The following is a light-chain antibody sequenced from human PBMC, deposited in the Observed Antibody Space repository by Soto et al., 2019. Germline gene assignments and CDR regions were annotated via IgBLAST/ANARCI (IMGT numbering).Light chain of an antibody. CDR2: DVS. V-gene: IGKV3-11*01. CDR3: QQRDYWQVT. J-gene: IGKJ5*01. Sequence: IVMTQSPATLSVSPGERATLSCRASQSVSSRLAWYQQKPGQAPRLLIYDVSNRATGIPARFSGSGSGTDFALTISSLEPEDFAVYYCQQRDYWQVTFGQGTRLEIK. CDR1: QSVSSR.